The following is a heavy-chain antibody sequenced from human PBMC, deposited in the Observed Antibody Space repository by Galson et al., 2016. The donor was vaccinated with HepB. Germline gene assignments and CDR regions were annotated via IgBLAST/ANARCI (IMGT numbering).Heavy chain of an antibody. Sequence: SLRLSCAASGFTFSSYWMSWVRQAPGKGLEWMANIRHDGGEVHYVASVKGRFTISRDIAKNSLFLQMNSLRAEDTAVYYCTRGGGWYQTLDYWGQGTLVTVSS. D-gene: IGHD6-19*01. J-gene: IGHJ4*02. CDR1: GFTFSSYW. CDR2: IRHDGGEV. CDR3: TRGGGWYQTLDY. V-gene: IGHV3-7*01.